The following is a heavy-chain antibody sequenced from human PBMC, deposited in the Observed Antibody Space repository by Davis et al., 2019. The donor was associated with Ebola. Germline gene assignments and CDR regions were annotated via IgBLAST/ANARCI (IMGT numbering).Heavy chain of an antibody. CDR3: ARRQGSKFDS. J-gene: IGHJ4*02. CDR2: IYYSGTT. Sequence: SETLSLTCTVSGDSITNYYWSWVRLAPRKGLEWIGYIYYSGTTNYNPSLKSRVTISVDTSKNHFSLKLLSVTAADTAVYYCARRQGSKFDSWGQGTLVTVSS. CDR1: GDSITNYY. V-gene: IGHV4-59*01.